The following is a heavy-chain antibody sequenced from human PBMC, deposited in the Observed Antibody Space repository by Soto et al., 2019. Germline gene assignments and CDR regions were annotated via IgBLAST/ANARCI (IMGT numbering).Heavy chain of an antibody. CDR2: IYYSGTT. Sequence: SETLSLTCTVSGGSISSFYWSWIRQPPGKGLEWIGNIYYSGTTNYNPSLKSRVIISVDTSKNQFSLRLSSVTAADTAVYSCARAQGYYYYGMDVWGQGATVTVSS. J-gene: IGHJ6*02. CDR3: ARAQGYYYYGMDV. V-gene: IGHV4-59*01. CDR1: GGSISSFY.